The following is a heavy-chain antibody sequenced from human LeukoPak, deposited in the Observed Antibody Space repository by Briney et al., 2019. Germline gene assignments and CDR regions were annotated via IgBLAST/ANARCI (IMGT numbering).Heavy chain of an antibody. CDR2: IFNTGNS. CDR3: ARDRGDLTVAGHFDF. Sequence: PSQTLSLTCTVSGGSISSGVYSWNWIRQHPGKGLEWIGYIFNTGNSFYNPSLKSRITMSVDTSRNQFPLSLSSVTAADTAVYYCARDRGDLTVAGHFDFWGQGTLVTVSS. CDR1: GGSISSGVYS. D-gene: IGHD6-19*01. J-gene: IGHJ4*02. V-gene: IGHV4-31*03.